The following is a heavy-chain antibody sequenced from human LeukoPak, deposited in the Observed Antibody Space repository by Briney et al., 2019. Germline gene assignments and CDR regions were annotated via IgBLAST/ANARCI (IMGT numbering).Heavy chain of an antibody. D-gene: IGHD2-2*01. CDR2: IILIFGIA. V-gene: IGHV1-69*17. J-gene: IGHJ5*02. CDR3: ARVPIVVVPAATDNWFDP. CDR1: GGTFSSYA. Sequence: SVRVSYKASGGTFSSYAISWVRQAPGQGLEWMGRIILIFGIANYTQKFQGRVTITADKSTSTAYMELSSLRSEDTAVYYCARVPIVVVPAATDNWFDPWGQGTLVTVSS.